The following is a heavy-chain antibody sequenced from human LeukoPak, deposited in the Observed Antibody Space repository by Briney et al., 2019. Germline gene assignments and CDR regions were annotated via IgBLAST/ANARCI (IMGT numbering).Heavy chain of an antibody. J-gene: IGHJ5*02. CDR2: INHSGST. CDR1: GGSFSGYY. V-gene: IGHV4-34*01. CDR3: ARLPNDYDSSGSPAFGWFDP. Sequence: SETLSLTCAVYGGSFSGYYWSWIRQPPGKGLEWIGEINHSGSTNYNPSLKSRVTISIDTSKNQFSLKLSSVTAADTAIYYCARLPNDYDSSGSPAFGWFDPWGQGTLVTVSS. D-gene: IGHD3-22*01.